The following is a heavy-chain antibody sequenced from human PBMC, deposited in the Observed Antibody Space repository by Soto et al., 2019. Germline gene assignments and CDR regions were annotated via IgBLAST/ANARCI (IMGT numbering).Heavy chain of an antibody. CDR3: TKYTYTSRYTYFGMDV. J-gene: IGHJ6*02. V-gene: IGHV3-49*03. D-gene: IGHD6-13*01. Sequence: PGGSLRLSCTASGFTFGDYAISWSRQAPGKGLEWVGVIRSKAYGETTDYAASEKGRFTILRDDSKSIAYLQMNSLQSEDTGVYYCTKYTYTSRYTYFGMDVWGHGTTVTVS. CDR2: IRSKAYGETT. CDR1: GFTFGDYA.